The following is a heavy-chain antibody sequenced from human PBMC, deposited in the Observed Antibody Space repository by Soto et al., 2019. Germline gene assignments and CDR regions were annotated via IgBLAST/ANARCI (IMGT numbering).Heavy chain of an antibody. V-gene: IGHV3-64D*06. CDR2: ITSDGDNT. Sequence: GGSLRLSCSASGFTFSSCAMHWVRQAPGKGLEYVSGITSDGDNTYHADSVKGRFTISRDNSKNTLYLQMSSLRVEDTAIYYCVKGNQLLRYYFEYWSQGTPVTVSS. CDR1: GFTFSSCA. CDR3: VKGNQLLRYYFEY. J-gene: IGHJ4*02. D-gene: IGHD2-15*01.